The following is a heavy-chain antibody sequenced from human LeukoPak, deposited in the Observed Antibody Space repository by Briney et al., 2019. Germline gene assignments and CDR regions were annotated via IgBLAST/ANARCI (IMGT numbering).Heavy chain of an antibody. Sequence: GGSLRLSCAASGFTVNSNYMSWVRQAPGKGLEWVSVIYSGGSTYYADSVKGRFTISRDNSKNTLYLQMNSLRAEDTAIYYCASVVVTAIRDYWGQGTLVTVSS. D-gene: IGHD2-21*02. V-gene: IGHV3-53*01. CDR1: GFTVNSNY. CDR2: IYSGGST. CDR3: ASVVVTAIRDY. J-gene: IGHJ4*02.